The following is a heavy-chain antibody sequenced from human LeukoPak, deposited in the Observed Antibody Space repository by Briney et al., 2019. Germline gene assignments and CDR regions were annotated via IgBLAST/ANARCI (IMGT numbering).Heavy chain of an antibody. CDR3: ARDYGMATIRMDF. CDR1: GFTFSSYN. D-gene: IGHD5-24*01. J-gene: IGHJ4*02. CDR2: ISSGSSAI. V-gene: IGHV3-48*01. Sequence: GGSLRLSCAASGFTFSSYNMNWVRHAPGKGLEWVSYISSGSSAIYYADSVKGRFTISRDNAKNSLYLQMNSLRAEDTAVYYCARDYGMATIRMDFWGQGTLVTVSS.